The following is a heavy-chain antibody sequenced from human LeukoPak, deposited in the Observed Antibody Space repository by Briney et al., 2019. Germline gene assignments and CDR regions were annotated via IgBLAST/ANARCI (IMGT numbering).Heavy chain of an antibody. CDR1: GFTFSSYA. D-gene: IGHD1-26*01. CDR3: ARDELIVGALD. CDR2: ISYDGSNK. V-gene: IGHV3-30-3*01. J-gene: IGHJ4*02. Sequence: PGGSLRLSCAASGFTFSSYAMHWVRQAPGKGLEWVAVISYDGSNKYYADSVKGRFTISRDNSKNTLYLQMNSLRAEDTAVYYCARDELIVGALDWGQGTLVTVSS.